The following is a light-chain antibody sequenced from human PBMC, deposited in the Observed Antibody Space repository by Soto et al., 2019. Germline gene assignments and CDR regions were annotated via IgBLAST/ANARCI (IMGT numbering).Light chain of an antibody. CDR3: HQYNNWPRGT. CDR1: QNIKNN. J-gene: IGKJ1*01. Sequence: EIVMTQSPVTLSVSPGERATLSCRYSQNIKNNLDWYQQKPGQAPRLLIYGASTRATGIPVRFSGSGSGTDFTLTISSLQSEDSATYYCHQYNNWPRGTFGQGTKVDIK. V-gene: IGKV3-15*01. CDR2: GAS.